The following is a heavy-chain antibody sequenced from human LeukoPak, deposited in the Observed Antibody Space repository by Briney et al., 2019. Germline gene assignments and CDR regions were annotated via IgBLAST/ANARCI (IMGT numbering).Heavy chain of an antibody. Sequence: GGSLRLPCAASGFTFSSYAMSWVRQAPGKGLEWVSVMSGSGGPTYYADSVKGRFTISRDNSKNTLYLQMNSLRAEDTAVYYCAKGGHTSAFDIWGQGTMVTVSS. J-gene: IGHJ3*02. CDR2: MSGSGGPT. CDR3: AKGGHTSAFDI. CDR1: GFTFSSYA. V-gene: IGHV3-23*01.